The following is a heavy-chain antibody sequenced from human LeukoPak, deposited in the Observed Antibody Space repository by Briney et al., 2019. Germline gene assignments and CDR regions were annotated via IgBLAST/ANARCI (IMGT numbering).Heavy chain of an antibody. Sequence: GGSLRLSCAASGFTFSSYSMNWVRQAPGKGLEWVSSISSSSSYIYYADSVKGRFTISRDNAKNSLYLQMNSLRAEDTAVYYCARSGSLYDFWSGYYPSPFDYWGQGTLVTVSS. CDR3: ARSGSLYDFWSGYYPSPFDY. V-gene: IGHV3-21*01. D-gene: IGHD3-3*01. CDR1: GFTFSSYS. J-gene: IGHJ4*02. CDR2: ISSSSSYI.